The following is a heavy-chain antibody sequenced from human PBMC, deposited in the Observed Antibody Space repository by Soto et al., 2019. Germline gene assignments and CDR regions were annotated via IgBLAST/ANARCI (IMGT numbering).Heavy chain of an antibody. CDR3: ARDLKKVFRGIDY. CDR1: GFTFSSYA. Sequence: QVQLVESGGGVVQPGRSLRLSCAASGFTFSSYAMHWVRQAPGKGLEWVAAMSFDGYDKYYADSVKGRFTISRDNSMDTLYLQMTSLRAEDTAVYYCARDLKKVFRGIDYWGQGTLVTGYS. V-gene: IGHV3-30-3*01. D-gene: IGHD3-10*01. CDR2: MSFDGYDK. J-gene: IGHJ4*02.